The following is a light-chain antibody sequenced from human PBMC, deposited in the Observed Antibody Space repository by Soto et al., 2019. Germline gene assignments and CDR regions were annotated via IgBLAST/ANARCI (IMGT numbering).Light chain of an antibody. Sequence: EIVLTQSPGTLSLSPGERATLSCRASQSVSSSLAWYQQKGGQAPRLLIHGVSSRATGIPDRFSGSGSGTDFTLTISRLEPEDFAVYYCQQYGGSPRTFGQGTHLEVK. CDR1: QSVSSS. CDR3: QQYGGSPRT. J-gene: IGKJ1*01. CDR2: GVS. V-gene: IGKV3-20*01.